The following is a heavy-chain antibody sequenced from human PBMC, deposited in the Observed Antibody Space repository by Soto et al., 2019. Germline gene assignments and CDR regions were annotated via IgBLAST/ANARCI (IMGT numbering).Heavy chain of an antibody. J-gene: IGHJ6*02. D-gene: IGHD2-2*01. Sequence: GASVKVPCKASGYTFTSYGISWVRQAPGQGLEWMGWISAYNGNTNYAQKLQGRVTMTTDTSTSTAYMELRSLRSDDTAVYYCARDRGRCSSTSCYDYYYGMDVCGQGATVTV. V-gene: IGHV1-18*04. CDR1: GYTFTSYG. CDR2: ISAYNGNT. CDR3: ARDRGRCSSTSCYDYYYGMDV.